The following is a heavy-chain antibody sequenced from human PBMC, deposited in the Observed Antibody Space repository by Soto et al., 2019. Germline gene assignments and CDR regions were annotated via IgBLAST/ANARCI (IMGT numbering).Heavy chain of an antibody. D-gene: IGHD1-26*01. CDR2: IIPILGIA. CDR1: GGTFSSYT. V-gene: IGHV1-69*08. CDR3: ARDGRWLRLDAFDI. J-gene: IGHJ3*02. Sequence: QVQLVQSGAEVKKPGSSVKVSCKASGGTFSSYTISWVRQAPGQGLEWMGRIIPILGIANYAQKFQGRVTITADKSTSTAYMELSSLRSEDTAMYYCARDGRWLRLDAFDIWGQGTMVTVSS.